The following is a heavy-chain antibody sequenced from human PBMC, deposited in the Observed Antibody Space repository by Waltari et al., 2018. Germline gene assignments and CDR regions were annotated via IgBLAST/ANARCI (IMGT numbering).Heavy chain of an antibody. J-gene: IGHJ3*02. CDR2: IIPIFGTA. V-gene: IGHV1-69*08. CDR1: GGTFSSYA. CDR3: ASPQYSSSWNAFDI. Sequence: QVQLVQSGAEVKKPGSSVKVSCKASGGTFSSYAISWVRQAPGQGLEWMGMIIPIFGTANYAQKFHGRVTITADKSTSTAYMELSSLRSEDTAVYYCASPQYSSSWNAFDIWGQGTMVTVSS. D-gene: IGHD6-13*01.